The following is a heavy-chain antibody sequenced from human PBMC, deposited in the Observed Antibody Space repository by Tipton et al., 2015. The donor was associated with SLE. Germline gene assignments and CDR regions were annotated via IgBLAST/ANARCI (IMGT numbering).Heavy chain of an antibody. J-gene: IGHJ4*02. Sequence: TLSLTCTVSGDSITAYYWSWIRQPPGKGLEWIGSIYYSGSTNYNPSLKSRVTISIDTSQNQFSLQVTSVTAADTAVYYCAREAGSSRYFDYWGQGTLVTVSS. D-gene: IGHD1-26*01. CDR2: IYYSGST. CDR1: GDSITAYY. V-gene: IGHV4-59*12. CDR3: AREAGSSRYFDY.